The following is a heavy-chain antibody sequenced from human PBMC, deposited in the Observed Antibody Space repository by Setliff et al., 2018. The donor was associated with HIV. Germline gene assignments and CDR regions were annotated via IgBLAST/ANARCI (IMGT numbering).Heavy chain of an antibody. J-gene: IGHJ6*03. D-gene: IGHD1-26*01. Sequence: SETLSLTCSVSGYFIRSGYYWGWIRQTPGKRLEWLGSVFHRGNNYNNPSLKSRVSISVDTSKNQFSLRLTSVSAADTAVYYCARGSYYYYYYMDVWGKGTTVTVSS. CDR1: GYFIRSGYY. V-gene: IGHV4-38-2*02. CDR2: VFHRGNN. CDR3: ARGSYYYYYYMDV.